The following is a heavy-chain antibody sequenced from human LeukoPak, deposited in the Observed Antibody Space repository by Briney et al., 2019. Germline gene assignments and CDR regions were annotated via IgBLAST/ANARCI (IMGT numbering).Heavy chain of an antibody. CDR3: TTEWGVAAAGPFDY. D-gene: IGHD6-13*01. J-gene: IGHJ4*02. V-gene: IGHV3-15*01. CDR2: IKSKTDGGTT. CDR1: GLTFSNAW. Sequence: PGGSLRLSCAASGLTFSNAWMSWVRQAPGKGLEWVGRIKSKTDGGTTDYAAPAKGRFTISRDDSKNTLYLQMNSLKTEDTAVYYCTTEWGVAAAGPFDYWGQGTLVTVSS.